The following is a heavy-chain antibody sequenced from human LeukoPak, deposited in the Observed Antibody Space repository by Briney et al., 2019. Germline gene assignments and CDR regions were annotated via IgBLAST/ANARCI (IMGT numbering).Heavy chain of an antibody. D-gene: IGHD5-18*01. CDR3: ARWGGPYSYGYFDH. CDR2: IHTSGSA. CDR1: GGSISSRTYY. J-gene: IGHJ4*02. V-gene: IGHV4-61*02. Sequence: SETLSLTCTVSGGSISSRTYYWSWIRQPPGKGPEWIGRIHTSGSANYSPSLKSRVTISVDTSKNQFSLKLSSVTAADTAVSYCARWGGPYSYGYFDHWGQGSLVTIS.